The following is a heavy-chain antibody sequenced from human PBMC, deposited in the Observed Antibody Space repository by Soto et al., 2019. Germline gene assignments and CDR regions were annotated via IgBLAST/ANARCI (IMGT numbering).Heavy chain of an antibody. J-gene: IGHJ4*02. CDR2: ISWNSETI. V-gene: IGHV3-9*03. CDR1: GFTVDDYA. Sequence: GGSLRLSCAASGFTVDDYAMHWVRQAPGKGLEWVSGISWNSETIDYADSVKGRFTISRDNAKSSLFLQMNSLRPDDMALYYFAMDMKWGGMTTIHYFDSWGQGTLVTGSS. D-gene: IGHD4-17*01. CDR3: AMDMKWGGMTTIHYFDS.